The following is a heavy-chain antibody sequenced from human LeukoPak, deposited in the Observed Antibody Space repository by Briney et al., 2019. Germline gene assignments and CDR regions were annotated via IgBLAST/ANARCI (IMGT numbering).Heavy chain of an antibody. CDR3: ARCTPPDYCSSTSCYVRYYYGMDV. V-gene: IGHV1-69*04. Sequence: SVKVSCKASGGTFSSYAISWVRQAPGQGLEWLGRIIPILGIANYAQKFQGRVTITADKSTSTAYMELSSLRSEDTAVYYCARCTPPDYCSSTSCYVRYYYGMDVWGQGTTVTVSS. J-gene: IGHJ6*02. CDR1: GGTFSSYA. CDR2: IIPILGIA. D-gene: IGHD2-2*01.